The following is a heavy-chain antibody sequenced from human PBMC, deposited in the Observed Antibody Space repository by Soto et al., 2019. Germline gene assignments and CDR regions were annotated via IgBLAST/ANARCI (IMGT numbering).Heavy chain of an antibody. J-gene: IGHJ4*02. Sequence: QVQLVQSGAEVKKPGSSVKVSCESSGGTFSNDIITWVRQAPGQGLEWMGRIVLLLNIANYAQKFQGRVTITADKSPGTAYMELNSLTSEDTAAYYCVKNSPIGSTFSGYDGIDYWGQGTLVTVSS. V-gene: IGHV1-69*02. CDR3: VKNSPIGSTFSGYDGIDY. D-gene: IGHD5-12*01. CDR2: IVLLLNIA. CDR1: GGTFSNDI.